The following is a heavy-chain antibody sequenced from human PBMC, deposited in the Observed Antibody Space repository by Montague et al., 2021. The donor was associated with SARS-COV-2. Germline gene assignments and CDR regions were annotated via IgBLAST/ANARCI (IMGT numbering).Heavy chain of an antibody. D-gene: IGHD3-3*01. CDR3: ARSGVGIFDFSYFDS. CDR1: GFSISSGYY. CDR2: RYQNEAT. Sequence: SETLSLTCSVSGFSISSGYYWGWIRQTPGKGLEWLGSRYQNEATYYSPSLKRPVTILLDTSKNQFSLSLTSVTAAGTAVYYCARSGVGIFDFSYFDSWGQGSLVIVSS. V-gene: IGHV4-38-2*02. J-gene: IGHJ4*02.